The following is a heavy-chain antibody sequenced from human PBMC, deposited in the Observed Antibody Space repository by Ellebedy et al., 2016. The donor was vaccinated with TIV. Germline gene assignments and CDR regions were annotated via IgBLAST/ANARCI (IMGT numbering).Heavy chain of an antibody. CDR3: ARDRASDYYGMDV. CDR1: GGSISSYY. J-gene: IGHJ6*02. V-gene: IGHV4-59*01. Sequence: MPSETLSLTCTVSGGSISSYYWSWIRPPPGKGLEWIGYIYYSGSTNYNPSLKTRVTISVDTSKNQFSLKLSPVTAADTAVYYCARDRASDYYGMDVWGQGTTVTVSS. CDR2: IYYSGST.